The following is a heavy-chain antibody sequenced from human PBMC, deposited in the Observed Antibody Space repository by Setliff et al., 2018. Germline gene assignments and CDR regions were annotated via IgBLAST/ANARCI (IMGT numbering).Heavy chain of an antibody. CDR3: ARGPKSGSYNDAFDI. CDR1: GGSISSYY. J-gene: IGHJ3*02. Sequence: KTSETLSLTCTVSGGSISSYYWSWIRQPPGKGLEWIGYIYYSGSTNYNPSLKSRVTISVDTSKNQFSLKLSSVTAADTAVYYCARGPKSGSYNDAFDIWGQGTMVTGSS. V-gene: IGHV4-59*01. D-gene: IGHD1-26*01. CDR2: IYYSGST.